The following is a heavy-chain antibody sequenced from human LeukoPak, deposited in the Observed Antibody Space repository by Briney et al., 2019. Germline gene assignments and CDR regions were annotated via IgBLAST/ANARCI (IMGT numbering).Heavy chain of an antibody. CDR1: GFTFSDYY. CDR3: AREAMVRGVIGY. V-gene: IGHV4-31*02. Sequence: LRLSCAASGFTFSDYYMSWIRQHPGKGLEWIGYIYYSGSTYYNPSLKSRVTISVDTSKNQFSLKLSSVTAADTAVYYCAREAMVRGVIGYWGQGTLVTVSS. J-gene: IGHJ4*02. CDR2: IYYSGST. D-gene: IGHD3-10*01.